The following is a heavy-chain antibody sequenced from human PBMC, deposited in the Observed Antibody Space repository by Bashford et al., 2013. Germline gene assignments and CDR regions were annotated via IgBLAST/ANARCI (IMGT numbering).Heavy chain of an antibody. CDR2: IIPIFGTA. V-gene: IGHV1-69*06. D-gene: IGHD1-26*01. CDR3: ARAEWELLDHYYYGMDV. Sequence: SVKVSCKASGGTFSSYAISWVRQAPGQGLEWMGGIIPIFGTANYAQKFQGRVTITADKSTSTAYMELSSLRSEDTAVYYCARAEWELLDHYYYGMDVWGQGTTVTVSS. J-gene: IGHJ6*02. CDR1: GGTFSSYA.